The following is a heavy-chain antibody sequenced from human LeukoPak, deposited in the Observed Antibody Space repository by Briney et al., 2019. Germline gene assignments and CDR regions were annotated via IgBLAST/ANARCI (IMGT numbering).Heavy chain of an antibody. J-gene: IGHJ6*03. CDR2: INPNSGGT. CDR3: ARVWIHDAYYYMDV. D-gene: IGHD5-18*01. V-gene: IGHV1-2*02. Sequence: ASVKVSCKASGYTFTAYYMHWVRQAPGQGLEWMGWINPNSGGTSYAQKFQGRVTMTRDTSISTAYMELSRLRSDDTAVYYCARVWIHDAYYYMDVWGKGTTVTISS. CDR1: GYTFTAYY.